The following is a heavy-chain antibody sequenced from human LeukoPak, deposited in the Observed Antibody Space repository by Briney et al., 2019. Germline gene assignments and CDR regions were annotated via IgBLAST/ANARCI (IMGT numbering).Heavy chain of an antibody. D-gene: IGHD5-18*01. CDR1: GGFISSGSYC. CDR3: ARAQNCYGLTPDAFDI. V-gene: IGHV4-61*02. CDR2: IYTSGST. J-gene: IGHJ3*02. Sequence: SETLSLTCTVSGGFISSGSYCWSWIRQPAGRGLEWIGRIYTSGSTNYNPSLKSRVTISVDTSKNQFSLKLSSVTAADTAVYYCARAQNCYGLTPDAFDIWGQGTMVTVSS.